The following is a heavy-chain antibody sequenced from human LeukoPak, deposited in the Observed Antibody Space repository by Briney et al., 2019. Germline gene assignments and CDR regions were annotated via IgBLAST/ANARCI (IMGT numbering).Heavy chain of an antibody. V-gene: IGHV1-2*02. D-gene: IGHD1-7*01. Sequence: ASVKVSCKASGYTFTGYYMHWVRQAPGQGLEWMGWINPNSGGTNYAQKFQGRVTMTRDTSISTAYMELSRLRSDDTAVYYCARVNWNYPENYFDYWGQGTLVTVSS. J-gene: IGHJ4*02. CDR1: GYTFTGYY. CDR3: ARVNWNYPENYFDY. CDR2: INPNSGGT.